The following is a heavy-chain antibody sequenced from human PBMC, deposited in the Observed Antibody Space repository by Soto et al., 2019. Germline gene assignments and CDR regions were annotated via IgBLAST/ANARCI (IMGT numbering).Heavy chain of an antibody. CDR3: GKIAALNWFDP. J-gene: IGHJ5*02. Sequence: GGSLRLSCAASGFTFSDYYMSWIRQAPGKGLEWVSYISSSGSTIYYADSVKGRFTISRDNAKNSLYLQMNSLRAEDTAVYYCGKIAALNWFDPWGQGTLVTVYS. D-gene: IGHD6-6*01. CDR2: ISSSGSTI. CDR1: GFTFSDYY. V-gene: IGHV3-11*01.